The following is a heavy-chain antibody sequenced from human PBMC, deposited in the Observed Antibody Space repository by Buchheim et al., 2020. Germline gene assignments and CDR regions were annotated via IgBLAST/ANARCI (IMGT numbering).Heavy chain of an antibody. CDR2: ISGSGGST. CDR3: AKVWGGFRGQRMGGRYYFDY. CDR1: GFTFSSYA. Sequence: EVQLLESGGGLVQPGGSLRLSCAASGFTFSSYAMSWVRQAPGKGLEWVSAISGSGGSTYYADSVKGRFTISRDTSKNTLYLQMNSLRAEDTAVYYCAKVWGGFRGQRMGGRYYFDYWGQGTL. V-gene: IGHV3-23*01. J-gene: IGHJ4*02. D-gene: IGHD3-10*01.